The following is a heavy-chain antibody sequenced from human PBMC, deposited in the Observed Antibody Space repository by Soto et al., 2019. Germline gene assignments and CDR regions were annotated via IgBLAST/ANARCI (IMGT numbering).Heavy chain of an antibody. CDR3: ARDPTGGGGDLYFDY. J-gene: IGHJ4*02. Sequence: QVQLVQSGAEVKKPGSSVKVSCKASGGTFSSYAISWVRQAPGQGLEWMGGIIPIFGTANYAQKFQGRVTITADESTSTAYMELSSRRSEDTAVYYGARDPTGGGGDLYFDYWGQGTLVTVSS. CDR2: IIPIFGTA. D-gene: IGHD3-16*01. CDR1: GGTFSSYA. V-gene: IGHV1-69*01.